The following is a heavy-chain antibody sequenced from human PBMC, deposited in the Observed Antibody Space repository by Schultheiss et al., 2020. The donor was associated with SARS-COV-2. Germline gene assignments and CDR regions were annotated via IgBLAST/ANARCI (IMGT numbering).Heavy chain of an antibody. Sequence: GGSLRLSCAASGFTFSSYSMNWVRQAPGKGLEWVSSISSSSSYIYYADSVKGRFTISRDNSKNTLYLQMNSLRAGDTAVYYCARDLRTVVTPYGYWGQGTLVTVSS. CDR1: GFTFSSYS. D-gene: IGHD4-23*01. V-gene: IGHV3-21*01. J-gene: IGHJ4*02. CDR2: ISSSSSYI. CDR3: ARDLRTVVTPYGY.